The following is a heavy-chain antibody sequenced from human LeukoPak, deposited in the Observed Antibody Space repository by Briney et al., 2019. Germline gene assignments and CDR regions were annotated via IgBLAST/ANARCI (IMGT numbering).Heavy chain of an antibody. CDR3: ARVSMYSYGRIT. D-gene: IGHD5-18*01. J-gene: IGHJ4*02. Sequence: PGGSLRLSCAASGFTFTNYAMSWVRQAPGKGLEWVANIKQDGSEKYYVDSVKGRFTISRDNAKNSLYLQMNSLRAEDTAVYYCARVSMYSYGRITWGQGTLVTVSS. CDR2: IKQDGSEK. V-gene: IGHV3-7*01. CDR1: GFTFTNYA.